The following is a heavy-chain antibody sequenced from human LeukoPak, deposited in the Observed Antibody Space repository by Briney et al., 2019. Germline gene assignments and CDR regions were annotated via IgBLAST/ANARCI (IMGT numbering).Heavy chain of an antibody. CDR2: IYPGDSDT. D-gene: IGHD3-22*01. Sequence: GESLKISCKGSGYSFTSYWIGWVRQMPGKGLEWMGIIYPGDSDTRYSPSFQGQVTILADKSISTAYLQWSSLKASDTAMYYCARRITMIVVVTPYDAFDIWGQGTMVTVSS. V-gene: IGHV5-51*01. CDR3: ARRITMIVVVTPYDAFDI. CDR1: GYSFTSYW. J-gene: IGHJ3*02.